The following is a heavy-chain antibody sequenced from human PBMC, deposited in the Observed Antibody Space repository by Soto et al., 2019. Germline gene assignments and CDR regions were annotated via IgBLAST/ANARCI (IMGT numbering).Heavy chain of an antibody. CDR2: IYYSGST. V-gene: IGHV4-31*03. Sequence: TLSLTCTVSGGSISSGVYYWSWIRQHPGKGLEWIGYIYYSGSTYYNPSLKSRVTISVDTSKNQFSLKLSSVTAADTAVYYCARYGSGSYYSYFDYWGQGTLVTVSS. CDR3: ARYGSGSYYSYFDY. CDR1: GGSISSGVYY. D-gene: IGHD3-10*01. J-gene: IGHJ4*02.